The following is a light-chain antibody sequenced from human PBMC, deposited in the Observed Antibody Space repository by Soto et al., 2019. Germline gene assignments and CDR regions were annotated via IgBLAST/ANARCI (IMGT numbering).Light chain of an antibody. CDR2: GAS. Sequence: EIVLTQSPGTLSLSPGERATLSCRASQSLTSSYLAWYQQKPGQAPRLLIYGASSRATGIPDRFSGSGSGTDFTLTISSLQAEDVAVYYCQQYYSTSITFGQGTRLEIK. CDR1: QSLTSSY. J-gene: IGKJ5*01. V-gene: IGKV3-20*01. CDR3: QQYYSTSIT.